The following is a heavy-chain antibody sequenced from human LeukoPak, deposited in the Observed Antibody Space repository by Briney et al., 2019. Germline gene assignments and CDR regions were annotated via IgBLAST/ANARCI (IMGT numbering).Heavy chain of an antibody. V-gene: IGHV4-34*01. CDR1: GGSLSGYY. J-gene: IGHJ4*02. CDR2: INHSGST. CDR3: ARDYFLGYYFDY. D-gene: IGHD2/OR15-2a*01. Sequence: PSETLSLTCAVYGGSLSGYYWSWIRQPPGKGLEWIGEINHSGSTNYNPSLKSRVTISVDTSKNQFSLKLSSVTAADTAVYYCARDYFLGYYFDYWGQGTLVTVSS.